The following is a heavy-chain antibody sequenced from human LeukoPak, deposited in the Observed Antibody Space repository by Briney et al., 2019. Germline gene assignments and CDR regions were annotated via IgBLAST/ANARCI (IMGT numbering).Heavy chain of an antibody. D-gene: IGHD6-19*01. CDR1: GGAISSYY. Sequence: SETLSLTCTVSGGAISSYYWSWIRQPPGKGLEWIGYIYYSGSTNYNPSLKSRVTISVDTSKNQFSLKLSSVTAADTAVYYCARGGSGWSYYFDYWGQGTLVTVSS. CDR2: IYYSGST. J-gene: IGHJ4*02. V-gene: IGHV4-59*01. CDR3: ARGGSGWSYYFDY.